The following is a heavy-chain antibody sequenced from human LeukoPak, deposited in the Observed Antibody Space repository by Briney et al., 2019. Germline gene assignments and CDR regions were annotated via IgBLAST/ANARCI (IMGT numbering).Heavy chain of an antibody. CDR2: IIPIFGTA. CDR3: ASRATGYYYDSSGYYPS. J-gene: IGHJ5*02. V-gene: IGHV1-69*01. Sequence: GASVKVSCKASGGTFSSYAISWVRQAPGQGLEWMGGIIPIFGTANYAQKFQGRVTITADESTSTAYMELSSLRSEDTAVYYCASRATGYYYDSSGYYPSWGQGTLVTVSS. D-gene: IGHD3-22*01. CDR1: GGTFSSYA.